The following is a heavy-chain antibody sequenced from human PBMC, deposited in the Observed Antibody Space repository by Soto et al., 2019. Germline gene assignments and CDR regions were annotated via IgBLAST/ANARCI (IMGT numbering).Heavy chain of an antibody. Sequence: EVQLLESGGGLVQPGGSLRLSCAASGFTFSSYAISWVRQAPGKGLEWVSDISASGGSTYYAVSVKGRFTISRDNSKNTLYLQMNSLRAEDTAVYYCAKAGDNYVPWYFALWGRGTMVTVSS. CDR2: ISASGGST. V-gene: IGHV3-23*01. J-gene: IGHJ2*01. CDR1: GFTFSSYA. D-gene: IGHD4-4*01. CDR3: AKAGDNYVPWYFAL.